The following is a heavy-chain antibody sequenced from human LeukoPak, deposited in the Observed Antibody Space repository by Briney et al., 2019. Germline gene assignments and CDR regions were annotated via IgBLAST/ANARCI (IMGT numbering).Heavy chain of an antibody. CDR2: IFPHDANP. CDR1: GYSFMDYW. V-gene: IGHV5-51*01. CDR3: ARYGIHGCSTNCYRSFYYYGMDV. J-gene: IGHJ6*02. D-gene: IGHD2-2*02. Sequence: GESLKISCKGSGYSFMDYWIGWLRQMPGKGPEWMGFIFPHDANPMYSASSQGQVTISVDKSISTAHVQWSSLKVSDTAIYYCARYGIHGCSTNCYRSFYYYGMDVWGQGTTVTVSS.